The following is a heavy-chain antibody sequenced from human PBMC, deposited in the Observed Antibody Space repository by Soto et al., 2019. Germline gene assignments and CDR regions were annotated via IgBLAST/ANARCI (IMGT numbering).Heavy chain of an antibody. CDR1: GGYITSTDW. CDR2: IHHSGST. Sequence: QVQLQESGPGLVKPSGTLSLTCGVSGGYITSTDWWSWVRQPPGKGLEWIGEIHHSGSTNYNASLKSRVTISVDKTNNRFSRILSSVTAADTAVYYCARDDRGRIDYWGQGTLVTVSS. D-gene: IGHD3-16*01. V-gene: IGHV4-4*02. J-gene: IGHJ4*02. CDR3: ARDDRGRIDY.